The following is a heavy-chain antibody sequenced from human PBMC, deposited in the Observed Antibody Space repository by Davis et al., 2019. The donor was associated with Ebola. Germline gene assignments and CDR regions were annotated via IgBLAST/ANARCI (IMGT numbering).Heavy chain of an antibody. Sequence: PGGSLRLSCAASGFTFSGHWMTWVRQAAGKGLEWVANINQDGSEKYYVDSVKDRFTISRDNAKNSLFLEMNSVRAEDTAVYYCARGGGSSSWYGYWGQGTLVTVSS. CDR3: ARGGGSSSWYGY. V-gene: IGHV3-7*01. J-gene: IGHJ4*02. CDR2: INQDGSEK. CDR1: GFTFSGHW. D-gene: IGHD6-13*01.